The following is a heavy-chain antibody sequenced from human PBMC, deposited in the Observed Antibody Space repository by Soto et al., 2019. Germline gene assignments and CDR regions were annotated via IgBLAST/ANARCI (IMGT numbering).Heavy chain of an antibody. CDR1: GFTFSSYS. Sequence: GGSLRLSCAASGFTFSSYSMNWVRQAPGKGLEWVSSISSSSSYIYYADSVKCRFTISRNNAKNSLYLQMNSLRAEDTAVYYCARDAVVAALTAFDIWGQGTMVTVSS. CDR3: ARDAVVAALTAFDI. J-gene: IGHJ3*02. CDR2: ISSSSSYI. D-gene: IGHD6-6*01. V-gene: IGHV3-21*01.